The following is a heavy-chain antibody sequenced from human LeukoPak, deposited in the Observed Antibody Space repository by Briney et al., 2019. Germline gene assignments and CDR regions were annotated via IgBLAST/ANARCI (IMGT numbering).Heavy chain of an antibody. D-gene: IGHD3-10*01. Sequence: PSQTLSLTCTVSGGSISSGSYYWSWIRQPAGKGLEWIWRIYTSGSANYNPSLKSRVTISIDTSKNQFSLKLSSVTAADTAVYYCARVAKQLWPDYWGQGTLVTVSS. CDR1: GGSISSGSYY. J-gene: IGHJ4*02. CDR3: ARVAKQLWPDY. V-gene: IGHV4-61*02. CDR2: IYTSGSA.